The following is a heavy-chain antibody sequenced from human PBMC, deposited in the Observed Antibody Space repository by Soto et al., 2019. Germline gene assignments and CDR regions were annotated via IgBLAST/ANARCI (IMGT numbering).Heavy chain of an antibody. V-gene: IGHV1-69*04. Sequence: SVKVSCXASGGTFNNYTISGVRQTPGQGLEWMGRIIPILGIANYAQKFQGRVTITADKSTSTAYMELSSLRSEDTAVYYCARDLDVVVAATGGAAFDIWGQGTMVTVSS. D-gene: IGHD2-15*01. J-gene: IGHJ3*02. CDR3: ARDLDVVVAATGGAAFDI. CDR1: GGTFNNYT. CDR2: IIPILGIA.